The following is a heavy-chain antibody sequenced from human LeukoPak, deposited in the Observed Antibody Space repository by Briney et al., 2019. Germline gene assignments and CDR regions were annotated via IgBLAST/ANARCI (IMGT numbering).Heavy chain of an antibody. J-gene: IGHJ4*02. CDR1: GFNFGSYW. Sequence: GGSLRLSCAASGFNFGSYWMSWVRQAPGRGLEWVADIRSDGREKCYLDSVRGRFTISRDNSKNTLYLQMNSLRAEDTAVYYCAKEGGAAAGTDFDYWGQGTLVTVSS. CDR2: IRSDGREK. V-gene: IGHV3-7*03. CDR3: AKEGGAAAGTDFDY. D-gene: IGHD6-13*01.